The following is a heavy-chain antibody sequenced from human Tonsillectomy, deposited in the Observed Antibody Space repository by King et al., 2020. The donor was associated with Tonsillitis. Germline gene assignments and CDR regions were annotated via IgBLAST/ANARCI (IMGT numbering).Heavy chain of an antibody. D-gene: IGHD5-24*01. Sequence: LQLQESGPRLVKPSETLSLTCTVSGGSISSSSYYWGWIRQPPGKGLAWIGSIYYSGTTYYNPSLKSRVTISVDTSKSQFSLKVSSVTAADTAVYYCARDRMATVDDAFDIWGQGTMVTVSS. CDR3: ARDRMATVDDAFDI. J-gene: IGHJ3*02. V-gene: IGHV4-39*07. CDR2: IYYSGTT. CDR1: GGSISSSSYY.